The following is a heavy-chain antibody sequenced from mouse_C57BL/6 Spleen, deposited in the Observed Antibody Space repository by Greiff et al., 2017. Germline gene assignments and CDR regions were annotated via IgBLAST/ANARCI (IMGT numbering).Heavy chain of an antibody. CDR3: ASVAYSSSFDY. J-gene: IGHJ2*01. CDR1: GYSFTGYY. CDR2: INPNTGGT. Sequence: VQLQQSGPELVKPGASVKISCKASGYSFTGYYMNWVKQSPEKSLEWIGEINPNTGGTTYNQKFKAKATLTVDKSSSTAYMQLKSLSSEDSAVYDCASVAYSSSFDYWGQGTTLTVSS. D-gene: IGHD2-12*01. V-gene: IGHV1-42*01.